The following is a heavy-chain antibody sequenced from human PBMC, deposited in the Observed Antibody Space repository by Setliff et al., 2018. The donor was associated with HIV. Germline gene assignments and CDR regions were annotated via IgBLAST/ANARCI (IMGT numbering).Heavy chain of an antibody. V-gene: IGHV5-51*01. Sequence: PGESLKISCKASGYTFTNFWIGWVRQVPGKGLEWMGSIYPGDSDIRYNPSFQGQVTISVDKSISTAYLQWSSLKASDTAIYYCARHEGRWLPYIGDYWGQGTLVTVSS. CDR3: ARHEGRWLPYIGDY. CDR2: IYPGDSDI. D-gene: IGHD5-12*01. J-gene: IGHJ4*02. CDR1: GYTFTNFW.